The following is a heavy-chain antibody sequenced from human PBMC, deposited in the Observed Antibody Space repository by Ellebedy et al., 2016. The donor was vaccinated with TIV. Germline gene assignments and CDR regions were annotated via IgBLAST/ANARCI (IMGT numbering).Heavy chain of an antibody. V-gene: IGHV4-34*01. D-gene: IGHD3-3*01. CDR2: INHSGST. J-gene: IGHJ6*03. CDR3: ARGRYDFWSGYLPYYYYMDV. Sequence: SETLSLXCTIYGGSFSGYYWSWIRQPPGKGLEWIGEINHSGSTNYNPSLKSRVTISVDTSKNQFSLKLSSVTAADTAVYYCARGRYDFWSGYLPYYYYMDVWGKGTTVTVSS. CDR1: GGSFSGYY.